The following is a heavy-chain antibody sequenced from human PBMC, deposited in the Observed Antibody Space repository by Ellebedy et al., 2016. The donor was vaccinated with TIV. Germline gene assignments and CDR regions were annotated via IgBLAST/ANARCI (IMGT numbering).Heavy chain of an antibody. D-gene: IGHD6-19*01. CDR1: GYTFTGYY. J-gene: IGHJ5*02. CDR2: INPNSGGT. V-gene: IGHV1-2*04. CDR3: ARVEKEQWLVTTHWFDP. Sequence: AASVKVSCKASGYTFTGYYMHWVRQAPGQGLEWMGSINPNSGGTNYAQKFQGWVTMTRDTSISTAYMELSSLISEDTAVYYCARVEKEQWLVTTHWFDPWGQGTLVSVSS.